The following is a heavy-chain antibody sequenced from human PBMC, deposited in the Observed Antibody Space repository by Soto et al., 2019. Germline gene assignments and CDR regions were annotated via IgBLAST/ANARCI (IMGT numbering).Heavy chain of an antibody. CDR2: ISAYNGNT. CDR3: ARDHSGPFDY. J-gene: IGHJ4*02. Sequence: ASVKVSCKASGYTFTNYGISWVRQAPGQGLEWMGWISAYNGNTKSAQKLPGRVTMTTDTSTNTAYMELRSLRSDDTAMYYCARDHSGPFDYWGQGTLVTVS. CDR1: GYTFTNYG. V-gene: IGHV1-18*01.